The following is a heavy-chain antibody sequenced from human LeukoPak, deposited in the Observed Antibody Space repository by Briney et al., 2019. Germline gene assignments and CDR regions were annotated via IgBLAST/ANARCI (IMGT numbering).Heavy chain of an antibody. D-gene: IGHD6-19*01. V-gene: IGHV1-8*01. Sequence: ASVKVSCKASGYSFTSYDINWVRQASGQGLEWMGWMDPNSDNTGYAQKFQGSITMTRNTSISTAYMELSSLRSEDTAVYYCARLPRGWYPDYWGQGTLVTVSS. CDR3: ARLPRGWYPDY. J-gene: IGHJ4*02. CDR2: MDPNSDNT. CDR1: GYSFTSYD.